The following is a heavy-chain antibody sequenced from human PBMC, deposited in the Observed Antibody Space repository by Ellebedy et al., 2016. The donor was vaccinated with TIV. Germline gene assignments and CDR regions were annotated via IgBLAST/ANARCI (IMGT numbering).Heavy chain of an antibody. V-gene: IGHV3-72*01. CDR2: IRNKANSYTT. D-gene: IGHD3-16*01. Sequence: PGGSLRLSCEASGFTFRDYYMDWVRQAPGQGLEWIGRIRNKANSYTTHYAASVKGIFTISRDDSKNSLYLQMNSLKTDDTAVYYCARDKWGSYDHWGQGTLVTVSS. CDR1: GFTFRDYY. J-gene: IGHJ4*02. CDR3: ARDKWGSYDH.